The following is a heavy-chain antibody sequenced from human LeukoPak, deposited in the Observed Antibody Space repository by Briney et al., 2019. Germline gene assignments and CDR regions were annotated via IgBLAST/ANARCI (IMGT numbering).Heavy chain of an antibody. CDR3: ARIQDIVVVPAAHTAPSHFDY. J-gene: IGHJ4*02. CDR1: GGSISSSNW. CDR2: IYYSGST. Sequence: SGTLSLTCAVSGGSISSSNWWSWVRQPPGKGLEWIGSIYYSGSTYYNPSLKSRVTISVDTSKNQFSLKLSSVTAADTAVYYCARIQDIVVVPAAHTAPSHFDYWGQGTLVTVSS. V-gene: IGHV4-4*02. D-gene: IGHD2-2*01.